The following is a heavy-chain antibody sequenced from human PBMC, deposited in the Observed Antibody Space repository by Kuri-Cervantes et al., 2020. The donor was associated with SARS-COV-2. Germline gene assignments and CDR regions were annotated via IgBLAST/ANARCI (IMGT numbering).Heavy chain of an antibody. J-gene: IGHJ1*01. V-gene: IGHV3-20*04. CDR3: AKDSEYQLLYVGSAEYFQH. CDR1: GFTFDDYG. CDR2: INWNGGST. D-gene: IGHD2-2*02. Sequence: GGSLRLSCAASGFTFDDYGMSWVRQAPGKGLEWVSGINWNGGSTGYADSAKGRFTISRDNAKNSLYLQMNGLRAEDTALYYCAKDSEYQLLYVGSAEYFQHWGQGTLVTVSS.